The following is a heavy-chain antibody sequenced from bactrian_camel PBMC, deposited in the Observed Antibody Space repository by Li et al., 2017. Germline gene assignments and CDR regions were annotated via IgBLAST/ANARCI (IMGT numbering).Heavy chain of an antibody. CDR1: GRSNENYF. J-gene: IGHJ6*01. CDR3: VADPPATWCRPKASFGY. D-gene: IGHD1*01. V-gene: IGHV3S63*01. Sequence: QLVESGEGSVQAGGSLRLSCAISGRSNENYFLAWFRQPPGKEREGVASISGSDGRTYYADSVKGRFTISQDNAQNAIYLQLDSLKPEDSAMYYCVADPPATWCRPKASFGYLGQGTQVTVS. CDR2: ISGSDGRT.